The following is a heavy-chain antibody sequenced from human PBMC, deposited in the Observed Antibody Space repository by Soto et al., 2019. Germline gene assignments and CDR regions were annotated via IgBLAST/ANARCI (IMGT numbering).Heavy chain of an antibody. CDR3: AREHFQSSSWPPYYFDY. Sequence: QVQLVQSGAEVKKPGSSVKVSCKASGGTFSSYAISWVRQAPGQGLEWMGGIIPIFGTANYAQKFQGRVTITADESTSTAYMELSSLRSEDTDVYYCAREHFQSSSWPPYYFDYWGQGTLVTVSS. CDR1: GGTFSSYA. J-gene: IGHJ4*02. D-gene: IGHD6-13*01. V-gene: IGHV1-69*12. CDR2: IIPIFGTA.